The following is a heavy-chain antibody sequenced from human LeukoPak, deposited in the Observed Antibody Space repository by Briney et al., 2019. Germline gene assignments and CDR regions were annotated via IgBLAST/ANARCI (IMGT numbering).Heavy chain of an antibody. J-gene: IGHJ4*02. CDR1: AYTFTGYY. V-gene: IGHV1-2*02. D-gene: IGHD3-9*01. CDR3: ARDLSRYDILTGYYNVIGY. Sequence: ASVKVSCKASAYTFTGYYMHWVRQAPGQGLEWMGWINLKSGGTNYAQKFQGRVTMTRDTSISTAYMELSRLRSDDTAVYYCARDLSRYDILTGYYNVIGYWGQGTLVTVSS. CDR2: INLKSGGT.